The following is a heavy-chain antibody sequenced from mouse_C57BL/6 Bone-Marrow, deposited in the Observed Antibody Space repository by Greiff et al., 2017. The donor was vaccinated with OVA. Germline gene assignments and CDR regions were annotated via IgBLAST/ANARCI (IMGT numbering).Heavy chain of an antibody. CDR3: ARDHCSSHFAY. D-gene: IGHD1-1*01. CDR2: ISDGGSYT. V-gene: IGHV5-4*01. J-gene: IGHJ2*01. Sequence: EVKLMESGGGLVKPGGSLKLSCAASGFTFSSYAMSWVRQTPEKRLEWVATISDGGSYTYYPDNVKGRFTIPRDNAKTNLYLQMSRLKSEDTAMYYCARDHCSSHFAYWGQGTTLTVSS. CDR1: GFTFSSYA.